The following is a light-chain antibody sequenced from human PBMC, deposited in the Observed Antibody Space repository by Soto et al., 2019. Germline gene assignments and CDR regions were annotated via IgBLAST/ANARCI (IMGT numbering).Light chain of an antibody. V-gene: IGLV1-47*01. CDR3: AAWDDSLSGPV. Sequence: QSVLTQPPSASGTPGQRVTISCSGSSSNIGSNYVYWYQQFPGTAPKLLIYRITQRPSGVPDRFSGSKSGTSASLAISGLRSEDEADYYCAAWDDSLSGPVFGGGTKLTVL. CDR2: RIT. CDR1: SSNIGSNY. J-gene: IGLJ2*01.